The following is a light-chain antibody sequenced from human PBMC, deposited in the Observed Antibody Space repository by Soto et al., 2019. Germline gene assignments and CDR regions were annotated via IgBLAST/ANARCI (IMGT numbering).Light chain of an antibody. CDR3: QQYGTSEII. J-gene: IGKJ5*01. V-gene: IGKV3-20*01. CDR1: QTVSSNY. CDR2: DTS. Sequence: IVLTQSPATRALSPGQRATLSCRASQTVSSNYLAWYQQKPGQAPRLLIYDTSSRATGIPDRFSGSGSGTDFTLTISRLEPEDFSVFYCQQYGTSEIIFGQGTRLEIK.